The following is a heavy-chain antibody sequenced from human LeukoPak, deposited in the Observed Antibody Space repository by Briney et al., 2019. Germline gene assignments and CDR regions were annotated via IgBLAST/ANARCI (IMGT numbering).Heavy chain of an antibody. CDR1: GFTFSSSA. Sequence: PGGSLRLSCAASGFTFSSSAMGWVRRAPQKGLEWVSAIPASGPKTYYTGSVRGWFTISRDNSKNTVYLQMQSLRAEDTAVYYCVKEASKTFGIYTADYWGQGTLVTVSS. CDR2: IPASGPKT. D-gene: IGHD3-16*01. V-gene: IGHV3-23*01. J-gene: IGHJ4*02. CDR3: VKEASKTFGIYTADY.